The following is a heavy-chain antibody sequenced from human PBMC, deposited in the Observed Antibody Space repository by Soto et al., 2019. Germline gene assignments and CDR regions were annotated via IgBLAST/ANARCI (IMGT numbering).Heavy chain of an antibody. D-gene: IGHD2-15*01. J-gene: IGHJ5*02. CDR2: IYHSGTT. V-gene: IGHV4-31*03. CDR1: GGSISSGVYY. Sequence: PSETLSLTCTVSGGSISSGVYYWMWFRHPPGKGLEWIGYIYHSGTTHYNPSLKSRVSISIDTSKSQFSLNLTSVTAADTAVYSCARGGGYCSSTLCLPRHGPSWFDPWGQGTLVTVSS. CDR3: ARGGGYCSSTLCLPRHGPSWFDP.